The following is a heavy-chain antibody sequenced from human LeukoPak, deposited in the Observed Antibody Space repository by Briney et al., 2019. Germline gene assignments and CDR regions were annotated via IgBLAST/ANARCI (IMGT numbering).Heavy chain of an antibody. CDR2: INHSGSN. Sequence: PSETLSLTCAVYGGSFSGYYWSWIRQPPGKGLEWIGEINHSGSNNYNPSLMSRVTISVDTSKNQFSLKLSSVTAADTAVYHCARGPSRTLYGDYAFDIWGQGTMVTVSS. D-gene: IGHD4-17*01. V-gene: IGHV4-34*01. CDR3: ARGPSRTLYGDYAFDI. J-gene: IGHJ3*02. CDR1: GGSFSGYY.